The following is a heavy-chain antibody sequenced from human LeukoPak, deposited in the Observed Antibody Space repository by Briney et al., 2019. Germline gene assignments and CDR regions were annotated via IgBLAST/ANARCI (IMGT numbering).Heavy chain of an antibody. V-gene: IGHV1-3*01. CDR3: ARGIPSHSGSYGVY. D-gene: IGHD1-26*01. CDR1: GYTFTTYT. Sequence: ASVKVSCKASGYTFTTYTIHWVRQAPGQRLEWMGWINAGNGVSTYSQKFQGRVTITRDTSASTAYMELSSLRSEDTAVYYCARGIPSHSGSYGVYWGQGTLVTVSS. CDR2: INAGNGVS. J-gene: IGHJ4*02.